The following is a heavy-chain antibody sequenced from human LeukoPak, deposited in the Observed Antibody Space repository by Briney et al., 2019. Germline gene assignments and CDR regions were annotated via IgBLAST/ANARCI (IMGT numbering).Heavy chain of an antibody. D-gene: IGHD3-9*01. CDR3: AKDILTDSYYFDY. CDR2: ISGSGHNT. Sequence: GGSLRLSWAASGFTFSSYAMSCVRQAPGKGLKWVSAISGSGHNTYYTDSVKGRFTISRDNSKNTLYLQMNSLRAEDTAVYYCAKDILTDSYYFDYWGQGTLVTVSS. CDR1: GFTFSSYA. J-gene: IGHJ4*02. V-gene: IGHV3-23*01.